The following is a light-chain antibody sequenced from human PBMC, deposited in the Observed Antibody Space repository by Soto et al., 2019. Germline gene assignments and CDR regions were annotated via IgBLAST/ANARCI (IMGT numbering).Light chain of an antibody. J-gene: IGKJ1*01. CDR3: QQRSNWPPWT. CDR2: DAS. Sequence: EIVLTQSPATLHLSPGERATLSCRASQSVSSYLAWYQQKPGQAPRLLIYDASNRATGIPARFSGSGSGTDFTLTISSLEPEDLAVYYCQQRSNWPPWTFGQGTKVEIK. CDR1: QSVSSY. V-gene: IGKV3-11*01.